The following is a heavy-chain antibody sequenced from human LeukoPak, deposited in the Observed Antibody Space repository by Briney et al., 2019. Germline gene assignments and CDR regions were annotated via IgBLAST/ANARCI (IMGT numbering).Heavy chain of an antibody. J-gene: IGHJ4*02. CDR1: GGSISSYY. CDR2: IYYSGST. Sequence: PSETLSLTCTVSGGSISSYYWSWIRQPPGKGLEWTGYIYYSGSTNYNPSLKSRVTISVGTSKNQFSLKLSSVTAADTAVYYCARENAYYDSSGCYFDYWGQGTLVTVSS. V-gene: IGHV4-59*01. D-gene: IGHD3-22*01. CDR3: ARENAYYDSSGCYFDY.